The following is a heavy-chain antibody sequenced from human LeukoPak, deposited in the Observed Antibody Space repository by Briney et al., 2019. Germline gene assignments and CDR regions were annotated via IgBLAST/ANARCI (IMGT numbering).Heavy chain of an antibody. CDR2: ISSSGSTI. J-gene: IGHJ6*04. V-gene: IGHV3-48*03. CDR3: AELGITMIGGV. Sequence: GGSLRLSCAASGFTFSSYEMNWVRQAPGKGLQWVSYISSSGSTIHYADSVKGRFTISRDNAKNSLYLQMNSLRAADTAVYYCAELGITMIGGVWGKGTTVTISS. CDR1: GFTFSSYE. D-gene: IGHD3-10*02.